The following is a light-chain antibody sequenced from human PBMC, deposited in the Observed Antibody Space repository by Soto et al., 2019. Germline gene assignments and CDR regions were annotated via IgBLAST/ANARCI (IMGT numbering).Light chain of an antibody. CDR2: GAS. J-gene: IGKJ3*01. CDR3: QQYCSSLFT. CDR1: QSVSSSH. Sequence: EIVLTQSPGTLSLSPGERATPSCRASQSVSSSHLACYQQKPGQAPRLLIYGASSRATGIPARCSGSGSGAYYSLTISRLEPEDFAVEDCQQYCSSLFTFGPGTKVDIK. V-gene: IGKV3-20*01.